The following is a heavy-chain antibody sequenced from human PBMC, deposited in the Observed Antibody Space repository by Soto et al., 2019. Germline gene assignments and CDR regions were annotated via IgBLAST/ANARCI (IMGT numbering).Heavy chain of an antibody. D-gene: IGHD3-22*01. V-gene: IGHV1-18*04. Sequence: ASVKVSRKASGYTFTSYGISWVRQAPGQGLEWMGWISAYNGNTNYAQKLQGRVTMTTDTSTSTAYMELRSLRSDDTAVYYCARNDDTPYYYYGMDVWGQGTTVTVSS. CDR1: GYTFTSYG. CDR2: ISAYNGNT. CDR3: ARNDDTPYYYYGMDV. J-gene: IGHJ6*02.